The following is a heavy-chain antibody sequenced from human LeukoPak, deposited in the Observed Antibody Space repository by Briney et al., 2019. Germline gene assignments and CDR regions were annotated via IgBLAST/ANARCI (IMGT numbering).Heavy chain of an antibody. CDR3: ARGLYGDYPYNWFDP. CDR1: GGSISSGGYY. V-gene: IGHV4-31*03. D-gene: IGHD4-17*01. Sequence: KPSETLSLTCTGSGGSISSGGYYWSWIRQHPGKGLERIGYIYYSGSTYYNPSLKSRVTISVDTSKNQFSLKLSSVTAADTAVYYCARGLYGDYPYNWFDPWGQGTLVTVSS. J-gene: IGHJ5*02. CDR2: IYYSGST.